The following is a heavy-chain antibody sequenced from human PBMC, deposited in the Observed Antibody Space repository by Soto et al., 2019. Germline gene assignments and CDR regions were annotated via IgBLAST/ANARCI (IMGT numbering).Heavy chain of an antibody. D-gene: IGHD3-10*01. CDR3: ARGYGSGSNVLDY. CDR1: GGSISNYY. Sequence: QVQLQESGPGLVKPSETLSLTCTVSGGSISNYYWGWIRQPPGKGLEWIGYIYYSGSTNYNPSLNSRLTLPPDTSTKQFSLKLSSVTAADTAVCYCARGYGSGSNVLDYWGQGTLVTVPS. J-gene: IGHJ4*02. V-gene: IGHV4-59*01. CDR2: IYYSGST.